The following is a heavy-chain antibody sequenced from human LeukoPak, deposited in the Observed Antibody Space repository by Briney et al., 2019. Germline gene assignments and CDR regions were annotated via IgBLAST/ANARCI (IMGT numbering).Heavy chain of an antibody. J-gene: IGHJ4*02. CDR3: ARGLGSWIVVVVAATRGTYFDY. CDR1: GGFFSGYY. CDR2: INHSGST. D-gene: IGHD2-15*01. Sequence: PSETLSLTCAVYGGFFSGYYWSWIRQPPGKGLEWIGEINHSGSTNYNPSLKSRVTISVDTSKNQFSLKLSSVTAADTAVYYCARGLGSWIVVVVAATRGTYFDYWGQGTLVTVSS. V-gene: IGHV4-34*01.